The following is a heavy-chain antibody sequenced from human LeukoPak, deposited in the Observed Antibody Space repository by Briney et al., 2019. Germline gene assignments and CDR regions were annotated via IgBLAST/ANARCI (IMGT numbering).Heavy chain of an antibody. D-gene: IGHD1-26*01. CDR1: GFTFSSYA. V-gene: IGHV3-21*01. Sequence: PGGSLRLSCSASGFTFSSYAMSWVRQAPGKGLEWVSSISSSSSYIYYADSVKGRFTISRDNAKNSLYLQMNSLRAEDTAVYYCASSVGAGIISWFDPWGQGTLVTVSS. CDR2: ISSSSSYI. CDR3: ASSVGAGIISWFDP. J-gene: IGHJ5*02.